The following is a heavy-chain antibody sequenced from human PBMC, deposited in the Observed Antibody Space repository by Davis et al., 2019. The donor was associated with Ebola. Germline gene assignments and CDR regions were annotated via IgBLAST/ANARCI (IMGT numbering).Heavy chain of an antibody. CDR2: MNPNSGNT. CDR1: GYTFTSYD. J-gene: IGHJ4*02. D-gene: IGHD3-9*01. V-gene: IGHV1-8*01. CDR3: ARGDILTVQLLDY. Sequence: AASVKVSCKASGYTFTSYDINWVRQATGQGLEWMGWMNPNSGNTGYAQKFQGRVTITRDTSASTAYMELSSLRSEDTAVYYCARGDILTVQLLDYWGQGTLVTVSS.